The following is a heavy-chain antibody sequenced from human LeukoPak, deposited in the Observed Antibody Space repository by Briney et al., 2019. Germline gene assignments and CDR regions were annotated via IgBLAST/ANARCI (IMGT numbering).Heavy chain of an antibody. Sequence: PSETLSLTCAVYGGSFSGYYWRWIRQPPGKGLEWVGEINHSGSTNYNPSLKSRVTISVDTSKNQFSLKLSSVTAADTAVYYCARGPSAGGDFDYWGQGTLVTVSS. D-gene: IGHD3-10*01. CDR3: ARGPSAGGDFDY. V-gene: IGHV4-34*01. CDR2: INHSGST. J-gene: IGHJ4*02. CDR1: GGSFSGYY.